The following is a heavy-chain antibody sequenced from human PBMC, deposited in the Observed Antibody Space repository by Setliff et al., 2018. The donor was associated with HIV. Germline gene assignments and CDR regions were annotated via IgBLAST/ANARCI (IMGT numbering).Heavy chain of an antibody. Sequence: SGGSLRLSCTASGFTFSSYAMSWVRQAPGKGLEWVSTIPANGLTTVYADSAKGRFTISRDNSNNTLYLQMNSLRAEDTALYYCAKLDNYAFYWGQGTLVTVSS. J-gene: IGHJ4*02. CDR2: IPANGLTT. CDR1: GFTFSSYA. CDR3: AKLDNYAFY. V-gene: IGHV3-23*01. D-gene: IGHD2-2*01.